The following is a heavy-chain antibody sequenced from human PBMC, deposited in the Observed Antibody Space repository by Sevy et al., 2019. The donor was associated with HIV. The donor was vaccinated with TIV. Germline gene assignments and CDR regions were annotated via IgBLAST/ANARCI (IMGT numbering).Heavy chain of an antibody. D-gene: IGHD3-10*01. CDR2: ISGSGGST. CDR1: GFIFNSYA. V-gene: IGHV3-23*01. J-gene: IGHJ4*02. CDR3: ARGYGSRSPPDY. Sequence: GGSLRLSCVASGFIFNSYAMNWVRQAPGKGLEWVSSISGSGGSTYYGDCAKGRFSISRDNFNNRVFLEMNTLRADDTAVYYCARGYGSRSPPDYWGQGTLVTVSS.